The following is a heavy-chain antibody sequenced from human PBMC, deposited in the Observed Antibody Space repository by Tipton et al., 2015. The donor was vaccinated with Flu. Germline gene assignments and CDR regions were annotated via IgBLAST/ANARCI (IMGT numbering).Heavy chain of an antibody. D-gene: IGHD5-12*01. V-gene: IGHV4-31*11. CDR3: ARGATRRPFSGYDYTGY. CDR1: GGSFSAYY. Sequence: TLSLTCAVYGGSFSAYYWSWIRQHPGRGLEWIGYIYNSGITYYKPSLSSRVVISLDTSKNQFYLRLSSVTAADTAVYYCARGATRRPFSGYDYTGYWGQGTLVTVSS. J-gene: IGHJ4*02. CDR2: IYNSGIT.